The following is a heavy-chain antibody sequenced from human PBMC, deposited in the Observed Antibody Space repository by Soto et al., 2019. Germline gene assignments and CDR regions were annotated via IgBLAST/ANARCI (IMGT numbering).Heavy chain of an antibody. J-gene: IGHJ4*02. CDR3: ASHYYDSSGYGNPFDY. CDR1: GFTFSSYA. Sequence: GGSLRLSCAASGFTFSSYAMSWVRQAPGKGLEWVSAISGSGGSTYYADSVKGRFTISRDNSKNTLYLQMNSLRAEDTAVYYCASHYYDSSGYGNPFDYWGQGTLVTVSS. CDR2: ISGSGGST. D-gene: IGHD3-22*01. V-gene: IGHV3-23*01.